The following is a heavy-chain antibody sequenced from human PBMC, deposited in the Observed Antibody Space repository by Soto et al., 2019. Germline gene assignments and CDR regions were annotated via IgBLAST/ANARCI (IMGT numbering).Heavy chain of an antibody. CDR1: GFTFNNYW. CDR3: ARGARTQDC. CDR2: IKQDGSER. D-gene: IGHD6-6*01. V-gene: IGHV3-7*01. Sequence: PGGSLRLSCAASGFTFNNYWMTWVRQAPGKGLEWVANIKQDGSERYYVDSVKGRFTISRDNAKNSLYLQMNSLRAEDTAVYYCARGARTQDCWGQGTLVTVS. J-gene: IGHJ4*02.